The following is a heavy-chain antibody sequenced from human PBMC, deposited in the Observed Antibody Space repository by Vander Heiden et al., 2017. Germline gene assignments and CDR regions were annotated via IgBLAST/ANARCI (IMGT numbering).Heavy chain of an antibody. CDR3: TSSKGWKTGIAVAGTDY. CDR1: GFTFSRSA. Sequence: EVQLVESGGGLVLPGGSLKLSCAASGFTFSRSAMHWVGQASGKGLEWVGRSRSKANSYATAYAASVKGRFTISRDDSKNTAYLQMNSLKAEDTAVYYCTSSKGWKTGIAVAGTDYWGQGTLVTVSS. CDR2: SRSKANSYAT. J-gene: IGHJ4*02. D-gene: IGHD6-19*01. V-gene: IGHV3-73*01.